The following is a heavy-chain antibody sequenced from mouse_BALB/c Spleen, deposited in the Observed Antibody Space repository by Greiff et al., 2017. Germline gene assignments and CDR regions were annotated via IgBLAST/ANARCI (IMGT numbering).Heavy chain of an antibody. CDR3: ASLYDGYYFAY. CDR2: ISSGGSYT. D-gene: IGHD2-3*01. J-gene: IGHJ3*01. CDR1: GFTFSSYA. V-gene: IGHV5-9-3*01. Sequence: EVKVEESGGGLVKPGGSLKLSCAASGFTFSSYAMSWVRQTPEKRLEWVATISSGGSYTYYPDSVKGRFTISRDNAKNTLYLQMSSLRSEDTAMYYCASLYDGYYFAYWGQGTLVTVSA.